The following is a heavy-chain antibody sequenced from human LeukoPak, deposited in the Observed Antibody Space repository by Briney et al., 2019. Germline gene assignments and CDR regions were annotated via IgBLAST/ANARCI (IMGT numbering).Heavy chain of an antibody. J-gene: IGHJ4*02. CDR1: GYTFTSYD. D-gene: IGHD3-10*01. CDR3: ARGVLLWFGELPYFDY. CDR2: MNPNSGNT. Sequence: ASVKVSCKASGYTFTSYDINWVRQATGQGLEWMGCMNPNSGNTGYAQKFQGRVTMTRNTSISTAYMELSSLRSEDTAVYYCARGVLLWFGELPYFDYWGQGTLVTVSS. V-gene: IGHV1-8*01.